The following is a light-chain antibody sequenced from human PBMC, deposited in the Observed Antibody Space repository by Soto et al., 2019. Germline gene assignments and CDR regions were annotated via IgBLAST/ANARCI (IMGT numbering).Light chain of an antibody. J-gene: IGLJ1*01. CDR2: DVS. V-gene: IGLV2-11*01. Sequence: QSVLTQPRSVSGSPGQSVTISCTGTSSDVGGYNYVSWYQQHPGKAPKLMIYDVSKWPSGVPDRFSGSKSGNTASLTISGLQAEDEADYYCCSYAGSYTFLVFGTGTKVTVL. CDR1: SSDVGGYNY. CDR3: CSYAGSYTFLV.